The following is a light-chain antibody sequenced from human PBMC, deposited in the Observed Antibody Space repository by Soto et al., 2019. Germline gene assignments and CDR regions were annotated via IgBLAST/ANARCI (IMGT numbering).Light chain of an antibody. CDR3: HQRGNQWWT. Sequence: EVVLTQSPNTLSLSPGESATLSCRASLAFSSTYLVWYQHKHGLAPRLLLYVASSRAPGISDRFSGSGSGTDFTLNIMRLEPDEFALYYCHQRGNQWWTFGEATKVAIK. CDR1: LAFSSTY. J-gene: IGKJ1*01. CDR2: VAS. V-gene: IGKV3D-20*02.